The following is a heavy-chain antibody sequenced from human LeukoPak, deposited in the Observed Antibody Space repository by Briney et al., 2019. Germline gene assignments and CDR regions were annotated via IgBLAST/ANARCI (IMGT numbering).Heavy chain of an antibody. J-gene: IGHJ6*03. CDR1: GFTFNSYA. CDR3: ARARGWEPNYYYYYMDV. D-gene: IGHD1-26*01. V-gene: IGHV3-33*01. Sequence: GGSLRLSCVASGFTFNSYAMFRVRQAPGKGLEGVSLIWYDGSNKYYADSVKGRFTISRDNSKNTLYLQMNSLRAEDTAVYYCARARGWEPNYYYYYMDVWGKGTTVTVSS. CDR2: IWYDGSNK.